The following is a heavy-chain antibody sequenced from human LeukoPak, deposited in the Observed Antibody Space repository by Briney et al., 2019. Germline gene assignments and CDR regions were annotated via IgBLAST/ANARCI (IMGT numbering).Heavy chain of an antibody. Sequence: GGSLRLSCAASGFTFSSYGMHWVRQAPGKALEWVAVISYDGSNKYYADSVKGRFTISRDNSKNTLYLQMNSLRAEDTAVYYCAKDLVPYGSGSYYVWGQGTLVTVSS. CDR2: ISYDGSNK. CDR1: GFTFSSYG. V-gene: IGHV3-30*18. CDR3: AKDLVPYGSGSYYV. J-gene: IGHJ4*02. D-gene: IGHD3-10*01.